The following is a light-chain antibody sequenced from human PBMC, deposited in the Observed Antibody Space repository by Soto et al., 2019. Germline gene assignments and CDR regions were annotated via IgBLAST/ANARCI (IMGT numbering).Light chain of an antibody. CDR3: GSWDSSLSAYV. CDR1: SSNIGGNS. Sequence: QSVLTQPPSVSAAPGQKVTISCSGSSSNIGGNSVSWYQQLPGTAPKLLIYDDTKRPSGIPDRFSGSKSGTSATLGITGFQTGDEADYYRGSWDSSLSAYVFGTGTKVTV. J-gene: IGLJ1*01. V-gene: IGLV1-51*01. CDR2: DDT.